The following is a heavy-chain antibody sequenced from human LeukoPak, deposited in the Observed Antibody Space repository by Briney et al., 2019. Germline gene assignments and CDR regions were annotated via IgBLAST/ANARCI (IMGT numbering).Heavy chain of an antibody. V-gene: IGHV4-31*03. CDR2: IYYSGST. Sequence: SETLSLTCTVSGVSISSGGYYWSWIRQHPGKGLEWIGYIYYSGSTYYNPSLKSRVTISVDTSKNQFSLKLNSVTAADTAVHYCAQRILTGYYFDYWGQGTLVTVSS. J-gene: IGHJ4*02. D-gene: IGHD3-9*01. CDR1: GVSISSGGYY. CDR3: AQRILTGYYFDY.